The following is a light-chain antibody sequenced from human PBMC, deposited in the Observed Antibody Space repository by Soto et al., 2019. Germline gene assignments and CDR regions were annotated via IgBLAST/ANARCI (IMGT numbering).Light chain of an antibody. Sequence: DIVMTQSPDSLAVSLGERATINCKSSRTILSSSNNMNYLAWYQQKPGQPPRLLIYWASTRESGVPDRFSGGGSGTDFTLTISSLQAEDVAVYYCQQYYSSPFTFGPGTKVDIK. CDR3: QQYYSSPFT. CDR1: RTILSSSNNMNY. J-gene: IGKJ3*01. CDR2: WAS. V-gene: IGKV4-1*01.